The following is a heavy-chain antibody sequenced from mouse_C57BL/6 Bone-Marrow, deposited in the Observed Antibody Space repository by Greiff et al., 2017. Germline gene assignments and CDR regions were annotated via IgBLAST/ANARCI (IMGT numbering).Heavy chain of an antibody. J-gene: IGHJ1*03. D-gene: IGHD3-3*01. CDR1: GFTFSDYY. Sequence: EVKVEESEGGLVQPGSSMKLSCTASGFTFSDYYMAWVRQVPEKGLEWVANINYDGSSTYYLDSLKSRFIISRDNAKNILYLQMSSLKSEDTATYYCAREGGRGPYWYFDVWGTGTTVTVSS. CDR3: AREGGRGPYWYFDV. CDR2: INYDGSST. V-gene: IGHV5-16*01.